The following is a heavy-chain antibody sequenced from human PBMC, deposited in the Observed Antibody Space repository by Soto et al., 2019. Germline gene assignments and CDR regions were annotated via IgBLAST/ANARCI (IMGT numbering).Heavy chain of an antibody. J-gene: IGHJ6*02. CDR3: ARGGYSSSWEDWYGMDV. CDR1: GGTFSSYA. V-gene: IGHV1-69*12. Sequence: QVQLVQSGAEVKKPGSSVKVSCKASGGTFSSYAISWVRQAPGQGLEWMGGIIPIFGTANYAQKFQGRVTITADESTSTAYMELSSLRCEDTAVYYCARGGYSSSWEDWYGMDVWGQGTTVTVSS. D-gene: IGHD6-13*01. CDR2: IIPIFGTA.